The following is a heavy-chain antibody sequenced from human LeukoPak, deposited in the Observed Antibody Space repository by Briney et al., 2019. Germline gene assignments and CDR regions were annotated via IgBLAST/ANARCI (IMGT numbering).Heavy chain of an antibody. Sequence: GGSLRLSCAASGITFRSYGMHWVRQAPGKGLEWVAVISYDGSHKYYADSVKGRFSISRDNSKNTLYLQMNSLRADDTAVYYCAKGARGDTVTSIVGLNWFDPWGQGTLSPSPQ. J-gene: IGHJ5*02. CDR1: GITFRSYG. CDR3: AKGARGDTVTSIVGLNWFDP. D-gene: IGHD4-17*01. CDR2: ISYDGSHK. V-gene: IGHV3-30*18.